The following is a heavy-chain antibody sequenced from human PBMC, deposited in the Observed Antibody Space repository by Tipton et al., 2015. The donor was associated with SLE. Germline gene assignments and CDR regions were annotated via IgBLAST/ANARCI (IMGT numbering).Heavy chain of an antibody. D-gene: IGHD4-17*01. V-gene: IGHV4-4*07. CDR2: IYSSGDR. CDR3: ARGSDGEYMRYFDV. J-gene: IGHJ2*01. Sequence: TLSLTCSVSGDSMNNYYWSWIRQPAGMPLEWIGRIYSSGDRDYNPSLRSRVTMSIDASQNRVSLRLKSVSAADTAVYYCARGSDGEYMRYFDVWGPGTLVTVSS. CDR1: GDSMNNYY.